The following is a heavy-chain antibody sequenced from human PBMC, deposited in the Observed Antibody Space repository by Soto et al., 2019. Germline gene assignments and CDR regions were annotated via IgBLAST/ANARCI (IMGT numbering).Heavy chain of an antibody. D-gene: IGHD3-3*01. CDR2: INGDGSST. CDR3: TRGAYYDFWSGYSAYYYYYMDV. V-gene: IGHV3-74*01. J-gene: IGHJ6*03. CDR1: GFTFSSYW. Sequence: EVQLVESGGGLVQPGGSLRLSCAASGFTFSSYWMHWVRQAPGKGLVWVSRINGDGSSTTHADSVRGRFTISRDNTKNTLYLQMNSLRAEDTAVYYCTRGAYYDFWSGYSAYYYYYMDVWGKGTTVTVSS.